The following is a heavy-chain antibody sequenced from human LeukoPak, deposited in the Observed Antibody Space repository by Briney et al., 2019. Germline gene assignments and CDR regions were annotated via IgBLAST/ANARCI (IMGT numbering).Heavy chain of an antibody. CDR2: ISYDGSNK. J-gene: IGHJ4*02. CDR1: GFTFSSYW. Sequence: GGSLRLSCAASGFTFSSYWMSWVRQAPGKGLEWVAVISYDGSNKYYADSVKGRFTISRDNSKNTLYLQMNSLRAEDTAVYYCAEEYYYDSSGYLDYWGQGTMVTVSS. D-gene: IGHD3-22*01. CDR3: AEEYYYDSSGYLDY. V-gene: IGHV3-30*18.